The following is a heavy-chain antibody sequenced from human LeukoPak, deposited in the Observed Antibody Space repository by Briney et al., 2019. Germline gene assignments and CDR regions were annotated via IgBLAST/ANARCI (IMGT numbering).Heavy chain of an antibody. J-gene: IGHJ4*02. Sequence: PSEILSLTCTVSGGSISSSDYYWGWIRQPPGKGLEWIGDRYYSGNTYYNPSLKSRVTISVDTSKNQFSLKVSSVTAADTAVYYCARRVFGSGRHDYWGQGTLVTVSS. CDR2: RYYSGNT. CDR3: ARRVFGSGRHDY. D-gene: IGHD3-10*01. V-gene: IGHV4-39*01. CDR1: GGSISSSDYY.